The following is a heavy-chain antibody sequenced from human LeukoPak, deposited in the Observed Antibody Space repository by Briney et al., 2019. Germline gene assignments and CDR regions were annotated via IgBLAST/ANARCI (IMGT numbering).Heavy chain of an antibody. CDR1: GFTFSSYE. D-gene: IGHD2-15*01. CDR2: ISSSGSTI. J-gene: IGHJ5*02. CDR3: ARDECSGGSCYSFNNWFDP. Sequence: GSLRLSCAASGFTFSSYEMNWVRQAPGKGLEWVSYISSSGSTIYYADSVKGRFTISRDNAKNTLYLQMNSLRAEDTAVYYCARDECSGGSCYSFNNWFDPWGQGTLVTVSS. V-gene: IGHV3-48*03.